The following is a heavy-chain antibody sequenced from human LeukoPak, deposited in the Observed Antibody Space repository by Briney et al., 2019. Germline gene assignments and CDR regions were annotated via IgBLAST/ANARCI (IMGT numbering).Heavy chain of an antibody. CDR2: IYTSGST. V-gene: IGHV4-61*02. CDR3: AREKGDYYYYMDV. Sequence: SQTLSLTCTVSGGSISSGSYHWSWLRQPAGMGLEWLGRIYTSGSTNYNPSLKSRVPISVATPKTHFTLKLSSVTAADTAVYYCAREKGDYYYYMDVWGKGTTVTASS. CDR1: GGSISSGSYH. J-gene: IGHJ6*03.